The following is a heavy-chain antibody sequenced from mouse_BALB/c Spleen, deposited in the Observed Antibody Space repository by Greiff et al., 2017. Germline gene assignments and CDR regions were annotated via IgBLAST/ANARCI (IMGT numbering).Heavy chain of an antibody. D-gene: IGHD2-4*01. Sequence: EVQGVESGGDLVKPGGSLKLSCAASGFTFSSYGMSWVRQTPDKRLEWVATISSGGSYTYYPDSVKGRFTISRDNAKNTLYLQMSSLKSEDTAMYYCARHDSSYWYFDVWGAGTTVTVSS. CDR3: ARHDSSYWYFDV. V-gene: IGHV5-6*01. CDR2: ISSGGSYT. J-gene: IGHJ1*01. CDR1: GFTFSSYG.